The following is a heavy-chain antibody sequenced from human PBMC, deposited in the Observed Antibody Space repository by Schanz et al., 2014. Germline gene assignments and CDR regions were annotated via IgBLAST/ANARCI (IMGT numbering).Heavy chain of an antibody. CDR2: ISSGSSYA. Sequence: PGGSLRLSCAASGFTFSDHYMDWVRQAPGKGLEWVSDISSGSSYANYADSVKGRFTISRDNAKNSLYLQMNSLRTEDTAVYYCASPSGYSDYGTYFDFWGQGTLVTVSS. J-gene: IGHJ4*02. D-gene: IGHD5-12*01. CDR1: GFTFSDHY. V-gene: IGHV3-11*06. CDR3: ASPSGYSDYGTYFDF.